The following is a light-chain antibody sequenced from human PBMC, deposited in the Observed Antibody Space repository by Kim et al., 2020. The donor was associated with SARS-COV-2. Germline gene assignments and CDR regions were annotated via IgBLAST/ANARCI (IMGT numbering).Light chain of an antibody. CDR1: QSVSSSS. J-gene: IGKJ4*01. CDR2: GAS. CDR3: QHYDNSPPVT. V-gene: IGKV3-20*01. Sequence: VLTQSPGTVSLSPGERATLSCRASQSVSSSSLVWYQQKPGQAPRLLIYGASSRATGIPDRFSGSGSGTDFTLTISRLEPEDFVVYYCQHYDNSPPVTFGGGTKVDIK.